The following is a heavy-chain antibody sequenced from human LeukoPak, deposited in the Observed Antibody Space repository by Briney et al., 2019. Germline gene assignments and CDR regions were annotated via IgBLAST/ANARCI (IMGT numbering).Heavy chain of an antibody. D-gene: IGHD4-17*01. Sequence: GGSLRLSCAASGFTFDDYGMSWVRQAPGKGLEWVSYISSSSSTIYYADSVKGRFTISRDNAKNSLYLQMNSLRAEDTAVYYCARRGYGDYTIAFDYWGQGTLVTVSS. CDR1: GFTFDDYG. CDR3: ARRGYGDYTIAFDY. J-gene: IGHJ4*02. V-gene: IGHV3-48*04. CDR2: ISSSSSTI.